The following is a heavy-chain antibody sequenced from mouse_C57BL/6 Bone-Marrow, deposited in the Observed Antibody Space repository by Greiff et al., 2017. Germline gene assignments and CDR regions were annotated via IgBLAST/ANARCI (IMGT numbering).Heavy chain of an antibody. Sequence: QVQLQQSGAELVRPGTSVKMSCKASGYTFTNYWIGWAKQRPGHGLEWIGDIYPGGGYTNYNEKFKGKATLTADKSSSTAYMQFSSLTSEDSAIYYCARWGLRRGSLFAYWGQGTLVSVSA. CDR3: ARWGLRRGSLFAY. CDR2: IYPGGGYT. J-gene: IGHJ3*01. V-gene: IGHV1-63*01. CDR1: GYTFTNYW. D-gene: IGHD2-2*01.